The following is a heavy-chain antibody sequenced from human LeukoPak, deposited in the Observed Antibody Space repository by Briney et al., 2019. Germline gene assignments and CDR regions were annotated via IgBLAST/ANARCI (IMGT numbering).Heavy chain of an antibody. Sequence: GGSLRLSCAASGFSFSDYYMSWIRQAPGKGLEWVSYISHRVSDVQYADSVKGRFTISRDNARNSLYLQMNGLRAEDTAVYYCAKDILAAGLFFDYWGLGALVTVSS. CDR2: ISHRVSDV. J-gene: IGHJ4*02. CDR3: AKDILAAGLFFDY. V-gene: IGHV3-11*01. CDR1: GFSFSDYY. D-gene: IGHD6-13*01.